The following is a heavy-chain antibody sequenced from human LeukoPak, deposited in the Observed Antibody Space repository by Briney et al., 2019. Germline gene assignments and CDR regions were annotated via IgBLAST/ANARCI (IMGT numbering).Heavy chain of an antibody. Sequence: PSETLSLTCAVSGYSISSGYYWGWIRQPPGKGLEWIGSIYHSGSTYYNPSLKSRVTISVDTSKNQFSLKMRSVTAADTAVYYCARANYDGSDYWGQGTLVTVSS. J-gene: IGHJ4*02. D-gene: IGHD3-22*01. CDR3: ARANYDGSDY. CDR1: GYSISSGYY. CDR2: IYHSGST. V-gene: IGHV4-38-2*01.